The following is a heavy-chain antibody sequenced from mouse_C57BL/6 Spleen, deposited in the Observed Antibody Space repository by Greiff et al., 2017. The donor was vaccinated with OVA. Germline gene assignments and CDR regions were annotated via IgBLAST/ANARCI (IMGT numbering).Heavy chain of an antibody. CDR2: INYDGSST. Sequence: EVMLVESEGGLVQPGSSMKLSCTASGFTFSDYYMAWVRQVPEKGLEWVANINYDGSSTYYLDSLKSRFIISRDNAKNILYLQMSSLKSEDTATYYCARDNGNYVAMDYWGQGTSVTVSS. V-gene: IGHV5-16*01. D-gene: IGHD2-1*01. J-gene: IGHJ4*01. CDR3: ARDNGNYVAMDY. CDR1: GFTFSDYY.